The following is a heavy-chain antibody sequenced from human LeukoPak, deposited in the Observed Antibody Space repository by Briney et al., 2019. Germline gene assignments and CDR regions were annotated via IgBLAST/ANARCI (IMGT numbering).Heavy chain of an antibody. CDR2: IIPIFGTA. D-gene: IGHD1-26*01. CDR1: GGTFSSYA. V-gene: IGHV1-69*05. Sequence: SVKVSCKASGGTFSSYAISWVRQAPGQRLEWMGGIIPIFGTANYAQKFQDRVTVTRDTSTSTIYLELSSLRSEDTAVYYCAGSSHQRNWFDPWGQGTLVIVSS. CDR3: AGSSHQRNWFDP. J-gene: IGHJ5*02.